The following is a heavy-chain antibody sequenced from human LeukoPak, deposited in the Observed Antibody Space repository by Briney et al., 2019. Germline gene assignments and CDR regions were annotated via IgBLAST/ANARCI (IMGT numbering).Heavy chain of an antibody. J-gene: IGHJ4*02. V-gene: IGHV4-34*01. D-gene: IGHD3-22*01. Sequence: SETLSLTCAVYGGSFSGYYWSWIRQPPGKGLEWIGEINHSGSTNYNPSLKSRVTISVDTSKNQFSLKLSSVTAADTAVYYCARATGSRYDSSGYYYLLSAFDYWGQGTLVTVSS. CDR3: ARATGSRYDSSGYYYLLSAFDY. CDR1: GGSFSGYY. CDR2: INHSGST.